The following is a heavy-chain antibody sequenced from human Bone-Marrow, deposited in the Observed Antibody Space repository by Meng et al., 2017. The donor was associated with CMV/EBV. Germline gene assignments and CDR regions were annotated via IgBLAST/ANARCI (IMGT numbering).Heavy chain of an antibody. V-gene: IGHV3-15*01. J-gene: IGHJ3*02. CDR3: TTGFGELWESLDAFDI. D-gene: IGHD3-10*01. CDR2: IKSKTDGGTT. Sequence: GGSLRLSCAASGFTSSNAWMSWVRQAPGKGLEWVGRIKSKTDGGTTDYAAPVKGRFTISRDDSKNTLYLQMNSLKTEDTAVYYCTTGFGELWESLDAFDIWGQGTMVTVSS. CDR1: GFTSSNAW.